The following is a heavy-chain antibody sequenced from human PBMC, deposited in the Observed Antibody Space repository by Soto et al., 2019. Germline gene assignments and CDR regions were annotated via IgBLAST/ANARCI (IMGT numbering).Heavy chain of an antibody. CDR2: IWYDASKQ. V-gene: IGHV3-33*01. CDR3: AAWAEGATEVH. D-gene: IGHD2-15*01. Sequence: GGSLRLSCETSGFSFSVYGMHWVRQAPGRGLEWVAVIWYDASKQFYAASVEGRFTISRDNSKAILYLQMNSLRAEDTAVYYCAAWAEGATEVHWGQGTLVTVSS. CDR1: GFSFSVYG. J-gene: IGHJ4*02.